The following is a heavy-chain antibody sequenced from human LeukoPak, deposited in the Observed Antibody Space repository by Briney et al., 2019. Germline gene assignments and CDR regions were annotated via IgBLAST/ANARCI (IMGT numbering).Heavy chain of an antibody. CDR3: ARGKRGIEAVVDY. Sequence: GASVKVSCKASGYTFTSYAMNWVRQAPGQGLEWMGWINTNTGSPTYAQGFTGRFVFSLDTSVSTAYLQIGSLKAEDTAVCYCARGKRGIEAVVDYWGQGTLVTVSS. J-gene: IGHJ4*02. CDR1: GYTFTSYA. CDR2: INTNTGSP. V-gene: IGHV7-4-1*01. D-gene: IGHD6-19*01.